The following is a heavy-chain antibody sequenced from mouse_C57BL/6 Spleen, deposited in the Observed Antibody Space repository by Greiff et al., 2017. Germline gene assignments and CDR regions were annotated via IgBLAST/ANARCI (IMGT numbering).Heavy chain of an antibody. J-gene: IGHJ2*01. CDR2: IRLKSDNYAT. CDR1: GFTFSNYW. CDR3: TGSNWDVRYFDY. Sequence: DVQLQESGGGLVQPGGSMKLSCVASGFTFSNYWMNWVRQSPEKGLEWVAQIRLKSDNYATHYAESVKGRFTISRDDSKSSVYLQMNNLRAEDTGIYYCTGSNWDVRYFDYWGQGTTLTVSS. V-gene: IGHV6-3*01. D-gene: IGHD4-1*02.